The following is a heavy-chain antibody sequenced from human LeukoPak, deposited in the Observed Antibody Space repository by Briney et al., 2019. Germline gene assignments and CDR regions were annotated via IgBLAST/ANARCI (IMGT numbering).Heavy chain of an antibody. CDR3: ARDLTGRSWFDP. J-gene: IGHJ5*02. CDR2: ISYSGST. Sequence: SETLSLTCTVPGGSIRSNYWSWFRQPPGKGLEWIGYISYSGSTDYNPSLKSRVSISVDTSKSQFSLKLSSVTAADTALYYCARDLTGRSWFDPLGPGTLVTASS. D-gene: IGHD1-1*01. V-gene: IGHV4-59*01. CDR1: GGSIRSNY.